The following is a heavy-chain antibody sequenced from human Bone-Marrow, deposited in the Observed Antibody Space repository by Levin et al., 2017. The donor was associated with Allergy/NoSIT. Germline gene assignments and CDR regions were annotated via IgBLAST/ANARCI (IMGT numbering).Heavy chain of an antibody. V-gene: IGHV4-39*06. CDR1: GDSISSSNYY. D-gene: IGHD3-9*01. CDR3: ARAGRYDY. Sequence: SETLSLTCTVSGDSISSSNYYWGWIRQPPGKGLEWIGSIYYSGNTYYNPSLKSRLTISVDTSKNQFPLKLRSVTAADTAVYYCARAGRYDYWGQGTLVTVSS. CDR2: IYYSGNT. J-gene: IGHJ4*02.